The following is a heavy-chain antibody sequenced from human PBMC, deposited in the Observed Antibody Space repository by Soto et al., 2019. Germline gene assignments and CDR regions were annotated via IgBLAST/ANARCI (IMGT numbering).Heavy chain of an antibody. J-gene: IGHJ6*02. D-gene: IGHD2-8*01. CDR3: AKGALEWPTLYYYYYGMDV. V-gene: IGHV3-30*18. CDR2: ISYDGSNK. CDR1: GFTFSSYG. Sequence: PGGSLRLSCAASGFTFSSYGMHWVRQAPGKGLEWVAVISYDGSNKYYADSVKGRFTISRVNSKNTLYLQMNSLRAEYTAVYYCAKGALEWPTLYYYYYGMDVWGQGTTVTV.